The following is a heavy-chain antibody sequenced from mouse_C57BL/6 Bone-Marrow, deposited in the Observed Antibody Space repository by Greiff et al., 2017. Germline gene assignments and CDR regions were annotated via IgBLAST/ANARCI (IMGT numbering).Heavy chain of an antibody. CDR1: GFTFSSYG. D-gene: IGHD1-1*01. CDR2: ISSGGSYT. Sequence: EVNLVESGGDLVKPGGSLKLSCAASGFTFSSYGMSWVRQTPDKRLEWVATISSGGSYTYYPDSVKGRFTISRDNAKNTLYLQMSSLKSEDTAMYYCARRGVVAPGFAYWGQGTLVTVSA. V-gene: IGHV5-6*02. CDR3: ARRGVVAPGFAY. J-gene: IGHJ3*01.